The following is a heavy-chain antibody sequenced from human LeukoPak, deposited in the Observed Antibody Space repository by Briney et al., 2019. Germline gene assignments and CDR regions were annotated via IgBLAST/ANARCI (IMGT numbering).Heavy chain of an antibody. J-gene: IGHJ4*02. CDR2: ISSSSSYI. CDR1: GFTFSSYS. D-gene: IGHD6-19*01. Sequence: GGSLGLSCAASGFTFSSYSMNWVRQAPGKGLEWVSSISSSSSYIYYADSVKGRFTISRDNAKNSLYLQMNSLRAEDTAVYYCARDYGDSSGWSKFDYWGQGTLVTVSS. CDR3: ARDYGDSSGWSKFDY. V-gene: IGHV3-21*01.